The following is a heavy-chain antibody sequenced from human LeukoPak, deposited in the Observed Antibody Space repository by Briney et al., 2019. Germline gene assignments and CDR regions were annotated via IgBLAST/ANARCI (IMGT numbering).Heavy chain of an antibody. J-gene: IGHJ4*02. D-gene: IGHD2-2*03. Sequence: WGSLRLSCAASGFIFTNYFMSWVRQAPGKGLEWVSAISGSGGSTYYADSVKGRFTISRDNSKNTLYLQMNSLRAEDTAVYYCAKDRGYCSSTSCQGGFDYWGQGTLVTVSS. V-gene: IGHV3-23*01. CDR1: GFIFTNYF. CDR2: ISGSGGST. CDR3: AKDRGYCSSTSCQGGFDY.